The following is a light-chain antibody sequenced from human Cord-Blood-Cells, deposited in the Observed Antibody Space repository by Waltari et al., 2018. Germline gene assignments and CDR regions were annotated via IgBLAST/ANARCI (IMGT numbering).Light chain of an antibody. CDR2: GAS. Sequence: ELVMTQSPATLSVSPGERATLSCRAMQSVSSNLAWYQQKPGQAPRLFIHGASTRATGIPARFSGSGSGTEFTLTISSLQSEDFAVYYCQQYNNWPRGTFGQGTRLEIK. V-gene: IGKV3-15*01. CDR3: QQYNNWPRGT. J-gene: IGKJ5*01. CDR1: QSVSSN.